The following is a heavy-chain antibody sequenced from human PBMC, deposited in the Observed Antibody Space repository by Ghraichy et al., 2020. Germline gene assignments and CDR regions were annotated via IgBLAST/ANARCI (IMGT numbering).Heavy chain of an antibody. D-gene: IGHD3-22*01. V-gene: IGHV1-46*01. Sequence: VKVSCKASGYIFTNYHIHWVRQAPGQGLEWMGIINPSGGSTSYAQKFQGRVTMTRDTSTSTVYMEMSSLRSEDTAVYYCARVIRGQYYDSSGYYGTWGQGTLVTVSS. J-gene: IGHJ4*02. CDR1: GYIFTNYH. CDR3: ARVIRGQYYDSSGYYGT. CDR2: INPSGGST.